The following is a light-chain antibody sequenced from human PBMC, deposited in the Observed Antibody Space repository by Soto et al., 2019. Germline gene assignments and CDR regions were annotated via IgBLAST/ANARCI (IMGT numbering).Light chain of an antibody. CDR1: SSDVGGYNY. CDR2: EVS. Sequence: QSFLTQPASVSGSPGQSITISCTGTSSDVGGYNYVTWYQQHPGKAPKLMIYEVSNRPSGVSNRFSGSQSGNTASLTISGLQAEDEADYYCSSYTSSSNYVFGTGTKVTVL. J-gene: IGLJ1*01. V-gene: IGLV2-14*01. CDR3: SSYTSSSNYV.